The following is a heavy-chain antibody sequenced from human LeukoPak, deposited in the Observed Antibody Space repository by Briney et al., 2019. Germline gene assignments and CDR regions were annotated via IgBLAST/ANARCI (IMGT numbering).Heavy chain of an antibody. D-gene: IGHD2-2*01. CDR3: ARGSVFGYCSSTSCKGYYYYGMDV. Sequence: PSETLSLTCAVYGRSFSGYYWSWIRQPPGKGLEWIGEINHSGSTNYNPSLKSRVTISVDTSKNQFSLKLSSVTAADTAVYYCARGSVFGYCSSTSCKGYYYYGMDVWGQGTTVTVSS. CDR2: INHSGST. J-gene: IGHJ6*02. V-gene: IGHV4-34*01. CDR1: GRSFSGYY.